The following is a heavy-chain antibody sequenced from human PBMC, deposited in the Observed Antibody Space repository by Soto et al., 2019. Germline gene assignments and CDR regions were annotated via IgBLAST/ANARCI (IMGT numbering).Heavy chain of an antibody. CDR1: GGTFSTYA. D-gene: IGHD5-18*01. CDR2: IIPMFGTA. V-gene: IGHV1-69*12. CDR3: ASGIQLWLRRINNGYSG. J-gene: IGHJ4*02. Sequence: QVQLVQSGAEVKKPESSVKVSCKAPGGTFSTYAISWVRQAPGQGLEWMGGIIPMFGTANYAQRFQDRVTITAEDSTKTVYMELSSLRSEDTAGYFCASGIQLWLRRINNGYSGWGQGTLVTFSS.